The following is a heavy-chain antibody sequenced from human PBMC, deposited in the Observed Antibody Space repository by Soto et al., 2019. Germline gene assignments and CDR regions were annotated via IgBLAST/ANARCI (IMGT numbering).Heavy chain of an antibody. CDR3: ARPVGAARREGWFDP. Sequence: SVKVSCKASGGTFSSYAISWVRQAPGQGLEWMGGIISIFGTANYAQKFQGRVTITADESTSTAYMELSSLRSEDTAVYYCARPVGAARREGWFDPWGQGTLVTVSS. V-gene: IGHV1-69*13. D-gene: IGHD6-6*01. J-gene: IGHJ5*02. CDR2: IISIFGTA. CDR1: GGTFSSYA.